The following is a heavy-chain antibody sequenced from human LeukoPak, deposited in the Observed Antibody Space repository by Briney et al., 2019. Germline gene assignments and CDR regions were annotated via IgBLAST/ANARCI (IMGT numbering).Heavy chain of an antibody. J-gene: IGHJ5*02. Sequence: SETLSLTCGVSDYSISSGYYWGWIRQSPGKGLEWIGNIYRSGSTYYNPSLKSRVTISVDTSKNQFSLRLTSVTAADTAVYYCARRDRWFDPWGQGTLVTVSS. CDR1: DYSISSGYY. CDR2: IYRSGST. V-gene: IGHV4-38-2*01. CDR3: ARRDRWFDP.